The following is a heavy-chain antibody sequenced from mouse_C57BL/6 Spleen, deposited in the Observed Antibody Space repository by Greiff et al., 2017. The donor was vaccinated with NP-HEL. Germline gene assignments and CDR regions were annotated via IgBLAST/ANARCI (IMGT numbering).Heavy chain of an antibody. CDR2: IDPENGDT. V-gene: IGHV14-4*01. J-gene: IGHJ2*01. CDR1: GFNIKDDY. CDR3: TTGGLFTDY. D-gene: IGHD1-1*01. Sequence: EVQLQQSGAELVRPGASVKLSCTASGFNIKDDYMHWVKQRPEQGLEWIGWIDPENGDTEYASKFQGKATITADTSSNTAYLQLSSLTSEDTAVDYCTTGGLFTDYWGQGTTLTVSS.